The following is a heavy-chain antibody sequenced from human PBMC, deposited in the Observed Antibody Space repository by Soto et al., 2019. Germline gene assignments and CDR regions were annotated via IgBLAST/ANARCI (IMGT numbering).Heavy chain of an antibody. V-gene: IGHV3-72*01. J-gene: IGHJ4*02. D-gene: IGHD3-16*01. CDR3: ASDTGGSYDY. CDR2: SRNKANSYNS. Sequence: EVKLVESGGGLVQPGGSLRLSCAASGFSFSDYYMDWVRQVPGKGLEWVGRSRNKANSYNSEYAPSVKDRFSISRDNSKDSMYLQMNSLKTEDTAVYYCASDTGGSYDYWGQGALVTVSS. CDR1: GFSFSDYY.